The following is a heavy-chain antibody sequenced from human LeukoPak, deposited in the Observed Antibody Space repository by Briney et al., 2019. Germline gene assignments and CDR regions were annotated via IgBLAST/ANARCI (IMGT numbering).Heavy chain of an antibody. CDR2: IYYSGST. CDR3: EAGTTGGYYYYMDI. Sequence: SETLSLTCTVSGGSISSSSYYWGWIRQPPGKGLEWIGSIYYSGSTYYNPSLKSRVTISVDTSKNQFSLKLSSVTAADTAVYYCEAGTTGGYYYYMDIWGKGTTVTVSS. V-gene: IGHV4-39*07. J-gene: IGHJ6*03. D-gene: IGHD1-7*01. CDR1: GGSISSSSYY.